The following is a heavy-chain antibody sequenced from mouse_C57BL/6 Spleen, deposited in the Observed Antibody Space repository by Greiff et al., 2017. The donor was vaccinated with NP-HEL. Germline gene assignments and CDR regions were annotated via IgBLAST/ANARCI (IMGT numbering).Heavy chain of an antibody. V-gene: IGHV1-69*01. CDR2: IDPSDSYT. CDR1: GYTFTSYW. D-gene: IGHD2-5*01. CDR3: ARRGYYSNYAAMDY. J-gene: IGHJ4*01. Sequence: QVQLQQPGAELVMPGASVKLSCKASGYTFTSYWMHWVKQRPGQGLEWIGEIDPSDSYTNYNQKFKGKSTLTVDKSSSTAYMQLSSLTSEDSAVYYCARRGYYSNYAAMDYWGQGTSVTVSS.